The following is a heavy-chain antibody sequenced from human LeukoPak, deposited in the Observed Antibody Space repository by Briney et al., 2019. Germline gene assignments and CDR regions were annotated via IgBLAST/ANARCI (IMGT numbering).Heavy chain of an antibody. CDR2: INHSGST. V-gene: IGHV4-34*01. J-gene: IGHJ2*01. D-gene: IGHD3-10*01. Sequence: SETLSLTCAVYGGSFSGYYWSWIRQPPGKGLEWIGEINHSGSTNYNPSLKSRVTISVDTPKNQFSLKLSSVTAADTAVYYCARAYGRPSYWYFDLWGRGTLVTVSS. CDR1: GGSFSGYY. CDR3: ARAYGRPSYWYFDL.